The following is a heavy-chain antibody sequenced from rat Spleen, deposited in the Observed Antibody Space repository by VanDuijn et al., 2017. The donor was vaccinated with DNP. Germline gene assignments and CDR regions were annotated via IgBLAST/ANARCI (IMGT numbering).Heavy chain of an antibody. V-gene: IGHV5S23*01. CDR2: ISSRDDFP. CDR3: TTFEGRDA. CDR1: GFTFSVFS. J-gene: IGHJ4*01. Sequence: EVQLVESGGGLVQPGRSLKLSCAASGFTFSVFSMAWVRQTPTKSLEWVATISSRDDFPYYRDSVKGRFTVSRDNAKSTLYLQMDSLRSEDTATYYCTTFEGRDAWGQGTSVTVSS. D-gene: IGHD1-11*01.